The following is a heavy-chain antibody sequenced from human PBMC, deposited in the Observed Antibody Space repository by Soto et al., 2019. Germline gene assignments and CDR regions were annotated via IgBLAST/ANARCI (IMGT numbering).Heavy chain of an antibody. V-gene: IGHV1-69*02. CDR1: GGTFSSYT. J-gene: IGHJ6*02. Sequence: QVQLVQSGAEVKKPGSSVKVSCKASGGTFSSYTISWVRQAPGQGLEWMGRIIPILGIANYAQKFQGRVTITADKATSTAYRELSSLRSEDTAVYYCASRQRRACFSWHYGMDVWGQGTTVTVSS. D-gene: IGHD3-10*02. CDR3: ASRQRRACFSWHYGMDV. CDR2: IIPILGIA.